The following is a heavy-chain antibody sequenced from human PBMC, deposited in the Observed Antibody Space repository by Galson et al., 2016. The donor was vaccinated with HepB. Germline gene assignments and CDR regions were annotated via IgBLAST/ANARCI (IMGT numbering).Heavy chain of an antibody. CDR1: GFTISSYW. CDR2: INTDGSNT. D-gene: IGHD6-13*01. CDR3: ARDPRAAVFYYAGMDV. V-gene: IGHV3-74*01. Sequence: SLRLSCAASGFTISSYWMHWVRQVPGKGLVWVSRINTDGSNTDYADSVKGRFTISRDNAKNTLILQLNVLKVEDTAVYYCARDPRAAVFYYAGMDVWGQGTTVTVSS. J-gene: IGHJ6*02.